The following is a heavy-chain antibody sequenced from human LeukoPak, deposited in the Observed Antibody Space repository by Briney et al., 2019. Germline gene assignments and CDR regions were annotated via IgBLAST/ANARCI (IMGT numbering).Heavy chain of an antibody. V-gene: IGHV4-4*07. D-gene: IGHD6-19*01. Sequence: SETLSLTCTVSGDSMSSYYWSWIRQPAGKGLGWIGRISSSGNTNYNPSLKSRVTMSVDTSRNQFSLKLNSVTAADTAVYYCARGSPSGWYGVGFDYWGQGTLVTVSS. CDR2: ISSSGNT. J-gene: IGHJ4*02. CDR3: ARGSPSGWYGVGFDY. CDR1: GDSMSSYY.